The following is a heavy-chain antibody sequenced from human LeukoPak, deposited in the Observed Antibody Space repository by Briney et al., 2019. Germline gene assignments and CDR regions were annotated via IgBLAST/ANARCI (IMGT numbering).Heavy chain of an antibody. V-gene: IGHV1-69*04. D-gene: IGHD2-15*01. J-gene: IGHJ5*02. CDR1: GGTFSSYA. CDR2: IIPILGIA. CDR3: ARGPPGSYDNWFDP. Sequence: SVKVSCKASGGTFSSYAISWVRQAPGQGLEWMGRIIPILGIANYAQKFQGRVTITAGKSTSTAYMELSSLRSEDTAVYSCARGPPGSYDNWFDPWGQGTLVTVSS.